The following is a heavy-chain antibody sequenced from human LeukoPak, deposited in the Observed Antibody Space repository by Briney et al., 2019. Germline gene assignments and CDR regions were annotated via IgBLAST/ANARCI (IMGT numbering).Heavy chain of an antibody. CDR3: ARGADIGQQLARDYMDV. Sequence: SVKVSCKASGGTFSSYTISWVRQAPGQGLEWMGRIIPILGIANYAQKFQGRVTITADKSTSTAYMELSSLRSEDTAVYYCARGADIGQQLARDYMDVWGKGTTVTVSS. J-gene: IGHJ6*03. CDR1: GGTFSSYT. D-gene: IGHD6-13*01. V-gene: IGHV1-69*02. CDR2: IIPILGIA.